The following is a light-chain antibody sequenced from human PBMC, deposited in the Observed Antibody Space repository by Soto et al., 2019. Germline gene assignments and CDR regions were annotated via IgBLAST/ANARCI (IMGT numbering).Light chain of an antibody. CDR1: QSISST. Sequence: DIQMTQSPSSLSASVGDRVTITCRASQSISSTLNWYQQKPGEAPKLLIYATSTLHSGVPSRFSGSASGTDFTLTISSLQPEDFATYYCQQSYSTPRTFGPGTKVEIK. V-gene: IGKV1-39*01. J-gene: IGKJ1*01. CDR2: ATS. CDR3: QQSYSTPRT.